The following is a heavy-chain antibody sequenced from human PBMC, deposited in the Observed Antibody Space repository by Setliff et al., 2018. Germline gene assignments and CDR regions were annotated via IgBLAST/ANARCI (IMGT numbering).Heavy chain of an antibody. Sequence: PSETLSLTCAVSGYSISRGYYWGWIRQPPGKGLEWIGSIYHSGSTYYNPSLKSRVTISVDTSKNQFSLKLSSVTAADTAVYYCARVPLMIAIRHAFAICGPGTMVTVSS. CDR3: ARVPLMIAIRHAFAI. D-gene: IGHD2-21*01. J-gene: IGHJ3*02. V-gene: IGHV4-38-2*01. CDR1: GYSISRGYY. CDR2: IYHSGST.